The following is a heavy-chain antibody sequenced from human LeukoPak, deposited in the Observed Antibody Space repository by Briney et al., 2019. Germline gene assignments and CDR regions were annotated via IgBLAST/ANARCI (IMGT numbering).Heavy chain of an antibody. CDR2: IYYSGST. CDR3: ARLTYYYDSSGPLDP. Sequence: SETLSLTCTVSGGSISSYYWSWIRQPPGKGLEWIGYIYYSGSTNYNPSLKSRVTISVDTSKNQFSLKLSSVTAADTVVYYCARLTYYYDSSGPLDPWGQGTLVTVSS. D-gene: IGHD3-22*01. CDR1: GGSISSYY. J-gene: IGHJ5*02. V-gene: IGHV4-59*01.